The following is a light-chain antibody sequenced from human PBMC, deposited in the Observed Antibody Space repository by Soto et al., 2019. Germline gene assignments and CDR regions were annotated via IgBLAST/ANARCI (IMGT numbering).Light chain of an antibody. V-gene: IGLV2-14*01. CDR3: SSYTSSGTGV. J-gene: IGLJ1*01. Sequence: QSALTQPASVSGSPGQSITISCTGTSNDVGAYNYVSWYQQHPGKAPKLMIYEVTNRPSGVSNRFSGSKSGNTASLTISGLQAEDEADYYCSSYTSSGTGVFGTGTKLTVL. CDR1: SNDVGAYNY. CDR2: EVT.